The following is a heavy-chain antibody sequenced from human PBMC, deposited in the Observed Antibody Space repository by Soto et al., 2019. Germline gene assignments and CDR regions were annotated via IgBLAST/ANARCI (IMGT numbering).Heavy chain of an antibody. Sequence: QVHLVESGGGVVQPGRSLRLSCAASGFTFSSHGMHWVRQAPGKVLEWVAVIWHDGSEEYYADSVRGRFTISRDNSKNMVYLQMNSQRDEDTAGYKCARVGPLTTNYGMDVWGQGTTVTFSS. CDR1: GFTFSSHG. V-gene: IGHV3-33*01. CDR2: IWHDGSEE. J-gene: IGHJ6*02. D-gene: IGHD4-4*01. CDR3: ARVGPLTTNYGMDV.